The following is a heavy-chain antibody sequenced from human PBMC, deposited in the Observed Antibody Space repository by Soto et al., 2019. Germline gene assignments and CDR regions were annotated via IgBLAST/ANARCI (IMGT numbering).Heavy chain of an antibody. CDR3: ARGYDFWSGYRSPYYMDV. CDR1: GGSLSDYF. V-gene: IGHV4-34*01. D-gene: IGHD3-3*01. J-gene: IGHJ6*03. Sequence: ASETLSLTCVVSGGSLSDYFWSWIRQPPGMALEWIGEINHLGSINYNPSLKSRVTISVDTSKNQFSLKLSSVTAADTAVYYCARGYDFWSGYRSPYYMDVWGKGTTVTVSS. CDR2: INHLGSI.